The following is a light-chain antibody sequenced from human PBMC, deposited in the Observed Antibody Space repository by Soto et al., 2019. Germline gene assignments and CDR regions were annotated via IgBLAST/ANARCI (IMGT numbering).Light chain of an antibody. CDR2: DAS. CDR3: QQRSNWPPT. CDR1: QSVSSY. V-gene: IGKV3-11*01. Sequence: EIVLTQSPATLSLSPGERATLSCRASQSVSSYLAWYQQKPGQAPRLLIYDASNRATGIPARFSGSGSGTDFTLTISSLEPEDFALYYCQQRSNWPPTFGQGTXLKI. J-gene: IGKJ2*01.